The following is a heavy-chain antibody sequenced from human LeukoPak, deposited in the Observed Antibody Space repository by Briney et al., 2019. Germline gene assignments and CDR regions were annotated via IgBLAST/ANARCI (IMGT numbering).Heavy chain of an antibody. V-gene: IGHV3-7*01. J-gene: IGHJ4*02. Sequence: GGSLRLSCEASGFTFTKFWMSWVRQAPGKGLEWVANIQEDGKKENYVDSVRGRFTISRDNARNSIYLQMNSLRVEDTAVYYCAKDIVGGGDDYWGQGTLVIVSS. CDR3: AKDIVGGGDDY. D-gene: IGHD2-21*02. CDR2: IQEDGKKE. CDR1: GFTFTKFW.